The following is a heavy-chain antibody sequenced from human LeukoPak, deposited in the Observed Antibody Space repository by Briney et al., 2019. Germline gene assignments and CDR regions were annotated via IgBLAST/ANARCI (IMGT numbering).Heavy chain of an antibody. D-gene: IGHD3-10*01. V-gene: IGHV3-23*01. CDR2: ISGSGGST. Sequence: PGGSLRLSCAASGFTFSSYATSWVRQAPGKGLEWVSAISGSGGSTYYADSVKGRFTISRDNSKNTLYLQMNSLRAEDTAVYYCAKGHSFMVRGVIVDYWGQGTLVTVSS. CDR3: AKGHSFMVRGVIVDY. CDR1: GFTFSSYA. J-gene: IGHJ4*02.